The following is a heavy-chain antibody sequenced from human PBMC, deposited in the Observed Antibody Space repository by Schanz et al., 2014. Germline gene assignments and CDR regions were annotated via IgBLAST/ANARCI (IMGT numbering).Heavy chain of an antibody. Sequence: QVQLVESGGGVVQPRGSLRLSCAASGFTFSNFGIHWVRQAPGMGLEWVALIRSDERDKCYADSVKGRFSISRDNSKNTVYLQMNSLRPEDTAVYYCAKDENWALTDYWGQGTLVTVSS. CDR2: IRSDERDK. V-gene: IGHV3-30*02. J-gene: IGHJ4*02. CDR3: AKDENWALTDY. CDR1: GFTFSNFG. D-gene: IGHD7-27*01.